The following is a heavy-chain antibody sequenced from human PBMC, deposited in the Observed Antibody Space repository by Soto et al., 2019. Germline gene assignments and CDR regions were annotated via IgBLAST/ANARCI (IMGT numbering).Heavy chain of an antibody. CDR2: IYYSGST. CDR1: GGSISRYY. Sequence: PSETLSLTCTVSGGSISRYYWSWIRQPPGKGLEWIGYIYYSGSTNYNPSLKRRVTISVDTSKNQFSLKLSSVTAADTAVYYCASLSRSADFWSGSPPFYGMDVWGQGTTVTVSS. CDR3: ASLSRSADFWSGSPPFYGMDV. D-gene: IGHD3-3*01. J-gene: IGHJ6*02. V-gene: IGHV4-59*01.